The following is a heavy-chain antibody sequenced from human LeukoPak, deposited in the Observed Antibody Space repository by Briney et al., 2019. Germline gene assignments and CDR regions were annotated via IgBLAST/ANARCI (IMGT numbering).Heavy chain of an antibody. J-gene: IGHJ2*01. D-gene: IGHD3-16*01. V-gene: IGHV3-30*18. CDR1: GFTFSSYG. CDR2: ISYDGSNK. CDR3: AKDYDYADLRWYFDL. Sequence: PGSSLRLSCAASGFTFSSYGMHWVRQAPGKGLEWVAVISYDGSNKYYADSVKGRFTISRDNSKNTLYLQTNSLRAEDTAVYYCAKDYDYADLRWYFDLWGRGTLVTVSS.